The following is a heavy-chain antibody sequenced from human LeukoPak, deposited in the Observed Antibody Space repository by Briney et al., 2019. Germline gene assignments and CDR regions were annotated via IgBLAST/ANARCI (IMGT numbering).Heavy chain of an antibody. CDR3: ARVNYDNWFDP. V-gene: IGHV4-59*01. D-gene: IGHD3-3*01. J-gene: IGHJ5*02. CDR1: GGSISSSY. CDR2: IYYSGST. Sequence: SETLSLTCTVSGGSISSSYWSWIRQPPGKGLEWIGNIYYSGSTNYNPSLKSRVTISLDTSKNQFSPKLSSVTAADTAVYYCARVNYDNWFDPWGQGTLVTVSS.